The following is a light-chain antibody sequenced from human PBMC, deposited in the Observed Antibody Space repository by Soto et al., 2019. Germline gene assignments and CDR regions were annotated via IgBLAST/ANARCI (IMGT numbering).Light chain of an antibody. CDR3: AAWDDSLNGSYV. CDR2: SND. V-gene: IGLV1-44*01. Sequence: QSVLTQPPSASGTPGQRVTISCSGSSSNIGINTVYWYQQLPGTAPKLLIYSNDQRPSGVPDLFSGSKSGTSASLAISGLQSEDEADYYCAAWDDSLNGSYVFGTGTKVTVL. J-gene: IGLJ1*01. CDR1: SSNIGINT.